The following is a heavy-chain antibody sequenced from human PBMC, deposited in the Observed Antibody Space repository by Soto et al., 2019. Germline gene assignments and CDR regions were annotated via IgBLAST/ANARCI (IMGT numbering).Heavy chain of an antibody. J-gene: IGHJ4*02. V-gene: IGHV3-30-3*01. Sequence: PGGSLRLSCAASGFTFSSYAMHWVRQAPGKGLEWVAVISYDGSNKYYADSVKGRFTISRDNSKNTLYLQMNSLRAEDTAVYYCARDQAGTEDYWGQGTLVTVSS. CDR2: ISYDGSNK. CDR1: GFTFSSYA. CDR3: ARDQAGTEDY. D-gene: IGHD6-13*01.